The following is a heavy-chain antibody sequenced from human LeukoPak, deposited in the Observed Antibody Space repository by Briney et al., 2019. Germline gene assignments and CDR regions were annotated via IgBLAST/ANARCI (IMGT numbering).Heavy chain of an antibody. CDR1: GFTFSSHE. CDR3: ARRFDV. Sequence: GGSLRLSCAASGFTFSSHEMNWVRQAPGKGLEWVSYIGSSGTTIYYAASVKGRFTISRDNAKNSLYLQINRLRAEDTATYYCARRFDVWGRGTLVTVSS. CDR2: IGSSGTTI. J-gene: IGHJ2*01. V-gene: IGHV3-48*03.